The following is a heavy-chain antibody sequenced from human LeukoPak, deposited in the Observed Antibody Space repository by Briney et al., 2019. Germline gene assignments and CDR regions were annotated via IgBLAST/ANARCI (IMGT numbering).Heavy chain of an antibody. CDR3: ARPSVAGHYGRFGY. CDR1: GSIFSSYA. D-gene: IGHD6-19*01. CDR2: VRGSGNRT. J-gene: IGHJ4*02. Sequence: GGSRRLSWAASGSIFSSYATSWVRQPPGRGRGWVTFVRGSGNRTYYGDSVKGRFTISRDNSKDTVYLQMKSLRAEDTALYYCARPSVAGHYGRFGYWGQGTLVTVSS. V-gene: IGHV3-23*01.